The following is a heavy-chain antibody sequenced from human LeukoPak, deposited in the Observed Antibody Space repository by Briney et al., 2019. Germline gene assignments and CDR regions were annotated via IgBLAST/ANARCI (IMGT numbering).Heavy chain of an antibody. J-gene: IGHJ6*02. CDR3: ARDLAIFGVVIILPYYYGMDV. D-gene: IGHD3-3*01. Sequence: ASVNVSCKASGYTFTGYYMHWVRQAPGQGLEWMGWINPNSGGTNYAQKFQGRVTMTRDTSISTAYMELSRLRSDDTAVYYCARDLAIFGVVIILPYYYGMDVWGQGTTVTVSS. CDR2: INPNSGGT. CDR1: GYTFTGYY. V-gene: IGHV1-2*02.